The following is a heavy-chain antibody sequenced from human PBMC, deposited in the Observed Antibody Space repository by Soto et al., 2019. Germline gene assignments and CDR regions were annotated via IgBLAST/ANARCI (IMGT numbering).Heavy chain of an antibody. CDR1: GFTFRSYG. J-gene: IGHJ6*02. CDR2: IWFDGSKK. CDR3: ARDRIVPSGYGMDV. Sequence: QMQLVESGGGVVQPGRSLRLSCAASGFTFRSYGIHWVRQAPGKGLEWVALIWFDGSKKYYVDSVKGRFAVSRDNSKNTLSLQMNSRRVEDTAVYYCARDRIVPSGYGMDVWGQGTTVTVSS. D-gene: IGHD1-26*01. V-gene: IGHV3-33*01.